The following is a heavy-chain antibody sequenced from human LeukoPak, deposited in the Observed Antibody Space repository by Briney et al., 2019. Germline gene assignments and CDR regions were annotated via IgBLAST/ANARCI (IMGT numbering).Heavy chain of an antibody. Sequence: SETLSLTCAVYGGSFSGYYWSWIRQPPGKGLEWIGEINHSGSTNYNPSLKSRVTISVDTSKNRFSLKLSSVTAADTAVYYCAREGSGSYLDYWGQGTLVTVSS. J-gene: IGHJ4*02. V-gene: IGHV4-34*01. CDR2: INHSGST. CDR1: GGSFSGYY. D-gene: IGHD1-26*01. CDR3: AREGSGSYLDY.